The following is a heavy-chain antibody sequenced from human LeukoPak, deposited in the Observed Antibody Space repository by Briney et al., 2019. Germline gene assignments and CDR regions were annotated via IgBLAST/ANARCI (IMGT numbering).Heavy chain of an antibody. CDR1: GGSITLTDYY. V-gene: IGHV4-61*08. CDR2: IYYSGST. D-gene: IGHD4-17*01. CDR3: AREPTVTNAFDI. J-gene: IGHJ3*02. Sequence: SESLSLTCTVSGGSITLTDYYWGWIRRPPGKGLEWIGYIYYSGSTNYNPSLKSRVTISVDTSKNQFSLKLSSVTAADTAVYYCAREPTVTNAFDIWGQGTMVTVSS.